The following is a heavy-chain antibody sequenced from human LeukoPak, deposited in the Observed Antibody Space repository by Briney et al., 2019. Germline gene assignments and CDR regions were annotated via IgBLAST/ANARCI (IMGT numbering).Heavy chain of an antibody. V-gene: IGHV3-72*01. CDR3: ARRIYGSGTNWFDP. Sequence: GGSLRLSCAASGFTFSDQFMDWVRQAPGKGLEWVGRIRNKANSYTTEYAASVKGRFTISRDDSKNSLYLQLNSLRVEDTAVYYCARRIYGSGTNWFDPWGQGTLVTVSS. J-gene: IGHJ5*02. CDR1: GFTFSDQF. D-gene: IGHD3-10*01. CDR2: IRNKANSYTT.